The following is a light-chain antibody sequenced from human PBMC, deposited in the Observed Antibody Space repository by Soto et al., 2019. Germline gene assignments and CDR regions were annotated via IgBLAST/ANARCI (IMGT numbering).Light chain of an antibody. CDR1: STDVGGYNF. CDR2: EVS. CDR3: CSHSTSVTWM. V-gene: IGLV2-14*03. J-gene: IGLJ3*02. Sequence: QSALTQTASVSGSPGQSITIPCTGRSTDVGGYNFVSWYQQHPGKAPKLIIHEVSNRPSGVSNRFSGSKSGNTASLTISGLQAEDEAVYYCCSHSTSVTWMFGGGPKVTVL.